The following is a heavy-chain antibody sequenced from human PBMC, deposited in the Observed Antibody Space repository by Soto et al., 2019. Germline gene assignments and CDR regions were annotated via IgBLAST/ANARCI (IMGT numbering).Heavy chain of an antibody. J-gene: IGHJ5*02. Sequence: QITLKESGPTLVKPTQTLTLTCTFSGFSLTTRGVGVGWIRQPPGKALECLALIYWDDDKRYSPSLQSRLSITKDPSKTQVVLTMTYVDPVDTATYYCAHIPNYYQYDWFDPWGQGTLVSVSS. CDR2: IYWDDDK. CDR3: AHIPNYYQYDWFDP. CDR1: GFSLTTRGVG. D-gene: IGHD3-16*01. V-gene: IGHV2-5*02.